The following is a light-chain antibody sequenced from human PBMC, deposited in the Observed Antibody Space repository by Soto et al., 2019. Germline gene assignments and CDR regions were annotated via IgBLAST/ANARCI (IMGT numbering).Light chain of an antibody. CDR3: ETWDRYHPWV. CDR1: SGHSSYI. J-gene: IGLJ3*02. CDR2: LEGSGSY. V-gene: IGLV4-60*02. Sequence: QSVLTQSSSASASLGSSVKLTCTLSSGHSSYIIAWHQQQPGKAPRYLMKLEGSGSYNKGSGVPDRFSGSSSGADRYLTISNLQFEDEADYYCETWDRYHPWVFGGGTKLTVL.